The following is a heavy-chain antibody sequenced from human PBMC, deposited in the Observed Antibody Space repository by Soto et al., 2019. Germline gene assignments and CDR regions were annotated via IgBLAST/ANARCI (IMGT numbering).Heavy chain of an antibody. CDR3: ARHRWGSGSYSGLLDF. CDR2: VHYSGSA. CDR1: GGSISTSSYV. D-gene: IGHD1-26*01. V-gene: IGHV4-39*01. J-gene: IGHJ4*02. Sequence: PXETLSLTFSVSGGSISTSSYVWGWIRQPPGKGLEWVGAVHYSGSANYRSSLQSRVTISVDTSQNQFSLRLRSVTAADTAVYYCARHRWGSGSYSGLLDFWGQGALVTVSS.